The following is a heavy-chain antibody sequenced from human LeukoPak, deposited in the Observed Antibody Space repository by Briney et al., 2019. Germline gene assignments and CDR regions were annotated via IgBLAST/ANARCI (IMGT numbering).Heavy chain of an antibody. V-gene: IGHV1-8*01. D-gene: IGHD1-26*01. CDR1: GYTFTSYD. J-gene: IGHJ6*03. Sequence: ASVKVSCKASGYTFTSYDINWVRQATGQGLEWMGWMNPNSGNAGYAQKFQGRVTMTRNTSISTAYMELSSLRSEDTAVYYCAKIVGAIGGYYYMDVWGKGTTVTVSS. CDR3: AKIVGAIGGYYYMDV. CDR2: MNPNSGNA.